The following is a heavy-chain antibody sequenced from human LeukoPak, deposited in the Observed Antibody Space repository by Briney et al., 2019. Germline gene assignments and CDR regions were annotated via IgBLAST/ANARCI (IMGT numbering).Heavy chain of an antibody. V-gene: IGHV3-43D*03. J-gene: IGHJ6*03. CDR3: AKEVGNYGGKHYYYMDV. CDR2: ISWDGGST. CDR1: GFTFDDYA. Sequence: PGGSLRLSCAASGFTFDDYAMHWVRQAPGKGLEWVSLISWDGGSTYYADSVKGRFTISRDNSKNPLYLQMNSLRAEDTALYYCAKEVGNYGGKHYYYMDVWGKGTTVTVSS. D-gene: IGHD4-23*01.